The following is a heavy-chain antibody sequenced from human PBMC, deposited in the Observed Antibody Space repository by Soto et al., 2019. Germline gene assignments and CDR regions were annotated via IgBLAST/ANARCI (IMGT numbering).Heavy chain of an antibody. CDR1: GGTFSSYA. D-gene: IGHD2-15*01. CDR3: ARRRSGGSCYYCGMDV. CDR2: IIPIFGTA. J-gene: IGHJ6*02. V-gene: IGHV1-69*06. Sequence: QVQLVQSGAEVKKPGSSVKVSCKASGGTFSSYAISWVRQASGQGLEWMGGIIPIFGTANYAQKFQGRVTITADKSTSTAYMELSSLRSEDTAVYYCARRRSGGSCYYCGMDVWGQGTTVTVSS.